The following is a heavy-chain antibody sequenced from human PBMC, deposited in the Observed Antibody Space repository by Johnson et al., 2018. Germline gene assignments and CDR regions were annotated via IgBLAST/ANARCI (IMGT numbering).Heavy chain of an antibody. CDR2: IYYSGSA. CDR3: ARIIRGTAGRSVDI. J-gene: IGHJ3*02. D-gene: IGHD1-26*01. CDR1: GDSMNNYY. V-gene: IGHV4-59*01. Sequence: QVQLQESGPGLVKPSETLSLTCIVSGDSMNNYYWTWLRQSPGKGLEWIGYIYYSGSATYNPSLKSRIIISVDTSQNQFSLTLRSVTAAGTAIYYCARIIRGTAGRSVDIWGQGTMVTVSS.